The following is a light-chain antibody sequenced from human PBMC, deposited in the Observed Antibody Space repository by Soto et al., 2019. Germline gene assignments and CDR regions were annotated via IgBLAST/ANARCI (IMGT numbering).Light chain of an antibody. CDR3: QHYAYVWT. CDR2: GAS. Sequence: EIVLTQSPGTVSFSPGERASLSCGASQSVSSSYLAWYQQKPGQAPRLLIYGASSRATGIPDRFSGSGSGTDFTLTISSLQPDDFATYYCQHYAYVWTFGQGTKVDIK. V-gene: IGKV3-20*01. J-gene: IGKJ1*01. CDR1: QSVSSSY.